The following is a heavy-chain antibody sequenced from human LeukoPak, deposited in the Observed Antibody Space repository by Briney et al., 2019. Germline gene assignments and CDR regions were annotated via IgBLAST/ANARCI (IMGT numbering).Heavy chain of an antibody. CDR1: GGTFSSYA. D-gene: IGHD3-9*01. CDR2: IIPIFGTI. CDR3: ASAPQTGPHYYGMDV. Sequence: ASVKVSCKASGGTFSSYAISWVRQAPGQGLEWMGGIIPIFGTINYAQKFLGRVTITADESTNTAYMELSSLRSEDTAVYYCASAPQTGPHYYGMDVWGKGTTVTVSS. V-gene: IGHV1-69*01. J-gene: IGHJ6*04.